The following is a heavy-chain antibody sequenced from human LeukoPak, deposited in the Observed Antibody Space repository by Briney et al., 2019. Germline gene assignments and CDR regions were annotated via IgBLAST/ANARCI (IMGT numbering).Heavy chain of an antibody. Sequence: GGSLRPSCAASGFTFSNAWMSWVRQAPGKGLEWVGRIKSKTDGGTTDYAAPVKGRFTISRDDSKNTLYLQMNSLKTEDTAVYYCTTEERWLQFSFDYWGQGTLVTVSS. V-gene: IGHV3-15*01. CDR1: GFTFSNAW. CDR3: TTEERWLQFSFDY. J-gene: IGHJ4*02. CDR2: IKSKTDGGTT. D-gene: IGHD5-24*01.